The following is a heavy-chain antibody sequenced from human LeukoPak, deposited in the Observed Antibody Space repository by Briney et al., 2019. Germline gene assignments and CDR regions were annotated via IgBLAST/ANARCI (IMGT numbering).Heavy chain of an antibody. CDR3: AKDNRRHYTSGPNPDSLH. CDR2: ISWNSGTV. V-gene: IGHV3-9*01. CDR1: GFIFNNYA. J-gene: IGHJ4*02. Sequence: GRSLRLSCAGSGFIFNNYAMHWVRQPPGKGLEWVSGISWNSGTVDYADSVRGRFTISRDNAKNSLYLQMDSLRVEDTAFYYCAKDNRRHYTSGPNPDSLHWGQGALVTVSS. D-gene: IGHD6-19*01.